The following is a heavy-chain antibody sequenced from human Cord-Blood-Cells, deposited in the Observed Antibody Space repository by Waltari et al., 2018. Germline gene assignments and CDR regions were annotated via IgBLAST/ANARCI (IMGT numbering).Heavy chain of an antibody. V-gene: IGHV4-34*01. CDR3: ARGGNVVVPAAIEEIDY. Sequence: QVQLQQWGAGLLKPSETLSPTCAVYGGSFSGYYWGWLRQPPGKGLEWNGEINHSGSTNYNPSLKSRVTISVDTSKNQFSLKLSSVTAADTAVYYCARGGNVVVPAAIEEIDYWGQGTLVTVSS. CDR2: INHSGST. D-gene: IGHD2-2*01. J-gene: IGHJ4*02. CDR1: GGSFSGYY.